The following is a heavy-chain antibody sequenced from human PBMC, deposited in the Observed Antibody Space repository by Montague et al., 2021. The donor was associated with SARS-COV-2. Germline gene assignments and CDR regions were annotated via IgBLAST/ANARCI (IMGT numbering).Heavy chain of an antibody. J-gene: IGHJ6*02. V-gene: IGHV4-59*01. Sequence: SETLSLTCTVSGGSISGYYRSWIRQPPGKGLEWIGYIYYSGSTKXNPFLESRVTVSVDRSKNQVSLKLSSVTAADTAVYYCARLLRSCTNGVCRTYYYYAMDVWGQGTTVTVSS. CDR1: GGSISGYY. D-gene: IGHD2-8*01. CDR2: IYYSGST. CDR3: ARLLRSCTNGVCRTYYYYAMDV.